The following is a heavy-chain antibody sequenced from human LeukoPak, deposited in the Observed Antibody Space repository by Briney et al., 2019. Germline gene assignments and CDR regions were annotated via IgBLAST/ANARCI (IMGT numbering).Heavy chain of an antibody. CDR1: GYTFSGYY. D-gene: IGHD6-6*01. V-gene: IGHV1-2*02. Sequence: VASVKVSCKASGYTFSGYYMHWVRQAPGQGLEWMGWINPKSGATNYAQNFQGRVTMTRDMSISKAYMELSRLTSDDTAIYYCAQLETDYWGQGTLVTVSS. CDR3: AQLETDY. CDR2: INPKSGAT. J-gene: IGHJ4*02.